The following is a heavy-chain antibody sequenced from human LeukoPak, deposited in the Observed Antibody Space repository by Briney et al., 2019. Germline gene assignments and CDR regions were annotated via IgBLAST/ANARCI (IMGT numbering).Heavy chain of an antibody. CDR1: GGSFSGYY. D-gene: IGHD6-6*01. CDR2: INHSGST. J-gene: IGHJ4*02. Sequence: SETLSLTCAVYGGSFSGYYWSWIRQPPGKGREWIGEINHSGSTNYNPSLKSRVTISVDTSKNQFSLKLSSVTAADTAVYYCARGPEYSSPLFIDYWGQGTLVTVSS. CDR3: ARGPEYSSPLFIDY. V-gene: IGHV4-34*01.